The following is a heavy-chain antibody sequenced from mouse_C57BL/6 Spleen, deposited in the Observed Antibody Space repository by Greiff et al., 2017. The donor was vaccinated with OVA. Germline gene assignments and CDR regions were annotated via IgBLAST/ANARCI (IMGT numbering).Heavy chain of an antibody. J-gene: IGHJ4*01. CDR2: ISSGGDYI. CDR3: TRDRLYYSNYGAMDY. D-gene: IGHD2-5*01. Sequence: EVMLVESGEGLVKPGGSLKLSCAASGFTFSSYAMSWVRQTPEKRLEWVAYISSGGDYIYYADTVKGRFTISRDNARNTLYLQMSSLKSEDTAMYYCTRDRLYYSNYGAMDYWGQGTSVTVSS. V-gene: IGHV5-9-1*02. CDR1: GFTFSSYA.